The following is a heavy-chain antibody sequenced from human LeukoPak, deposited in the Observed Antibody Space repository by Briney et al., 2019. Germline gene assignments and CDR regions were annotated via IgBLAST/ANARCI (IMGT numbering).Heavy chain of an antibody. CDR1: GFTFSSYA. D-gene: IGHD3-9*01. Sequence: GGSLRLSCAASGFTFSSYAMHWVRQAPGKGLEWVAVISYDGSNKYYADSAKGRFTISRDNSKNTLYLQMNSLRAEDTAVYYCAREDVRGRYFDWLLSPVDYWGQGTLVTVSS. CDR2: ISYDGSNK. CDR3: AREDVRGRYFDWLLSPVDY. J-gene: IGHJ4*02. V-gene: IGHV3-30*04.